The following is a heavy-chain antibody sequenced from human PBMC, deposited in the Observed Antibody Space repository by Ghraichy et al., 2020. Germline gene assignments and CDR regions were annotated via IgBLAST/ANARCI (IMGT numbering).Heavy chain of an antibody. CDR1: GFTFSSYA. V-gene: IGHV3-30*04. D-gene: IGHD6-6*01. Sequence: GGSLRLSCAASGFTFSSYAMHWVRQAPGKGLEWVAVISYDGSNKYYADSVKGRFTISRDNSKNTLYLQMNSLRAEDTAVYYCARERGYSSSSEVIELDYGMDVWGQGTTVTVSS. J-gene: IGHJ6*02. CDR3: ARERGYSSSSEVIELDYGMDV. CDR2: ISYDGSNK.